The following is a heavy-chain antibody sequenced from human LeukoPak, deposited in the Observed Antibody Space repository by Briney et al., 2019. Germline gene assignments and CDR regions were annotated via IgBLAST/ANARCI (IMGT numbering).Heavy chain of an antibody. CDR3: ARDHSPVYDFWSGYSNYYYGMDV. Sequence: GGSLRLSCEASGFTFTSHGFHWVRQAPGKGLEWVAVIWYDGSQKYYVDSVKGRVTISRDSSKNTLYLQMNSLRVEDTAVYYCARDHSPVYDFWSGYSNYYYGMDVWGQGTTVTVSS. J-gene: IGHJ6*02. CDR2: IWYDGSQK. D-gene: IGHD3-3*01. CDR1: GFTFTSHG. V-gene: IGHV3-33*01.